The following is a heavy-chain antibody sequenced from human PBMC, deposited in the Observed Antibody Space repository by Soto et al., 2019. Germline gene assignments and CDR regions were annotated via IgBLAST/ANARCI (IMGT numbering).Heavy chain of an antibody. CDR2: ISGSGKDT. Sequence: GGSVRLSCATSGFTLTNDRMNCVGQSPGKGLEWVASISGSGKDTFYRDSVKGRFTISRDNAESSLFLQMNSLTVDDTAVYHCARVHLVRTSSSYCGMDVWGPGTMLTVSS. CDR3: ARVHLVRTSSSYCGMDV. CDR1: GFTLTNDR. J-gene: IGHJ6*02. V-gene: IGHV3-21*06. D-gene: IGHD2-21*01.